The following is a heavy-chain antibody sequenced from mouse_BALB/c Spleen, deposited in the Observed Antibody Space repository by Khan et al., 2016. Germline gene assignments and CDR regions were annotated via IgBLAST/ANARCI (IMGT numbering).Heavy chain of an antibody. V-gene: IGHV1-18*01. D-gene: IGHD1-1*01. CDR3: LRDAMDY. CDR1: GYSFTGYY. CDR2: LDPNNGGT. Sequence: VRLQQSGPDLVKPGASVKISCKASGYSFTGYYMDWVKQSHGKSLEWIGRLDPNNGGTTYNQNFKGKAILTVDKSSTTAYMELRSLTSEDSAVYYCLRDAMDYWGQGTSVTVSS. J-gene: IGHJ4*01.